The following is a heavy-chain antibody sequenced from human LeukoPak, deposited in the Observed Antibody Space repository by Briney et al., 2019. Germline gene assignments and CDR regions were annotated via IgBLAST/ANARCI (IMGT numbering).Heavy chain of an antibody. CDR3: ASFGTEVYYYDSSGYDY. J-gene: IGHJ4*02. V-gene: IGHV3-73*01. Sequence: GGSLRLSCAASGFTFSGSAMHWVRQASGKGLEWVGRIRSKANSYATAYAASVKGRFTISRDNAKNSLYLQMNSLRAEDTAVYYCASFGTEVYYYDSSGYDYWGQGTLVTVSS. CDR2: IRSKANSYAT. D-gene: IGHD3-22*01. CDR1: GFTFSGSA.